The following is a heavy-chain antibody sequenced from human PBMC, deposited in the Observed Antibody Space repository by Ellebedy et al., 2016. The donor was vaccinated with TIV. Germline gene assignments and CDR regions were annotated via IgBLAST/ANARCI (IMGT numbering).Heavy chain of an antibody. CDR1: GLTFDIYR. V-gene: IGHV3-7*01. CDR2: IESDGSEK. J-gene: IGHJ4*02. Sequence: GESLKISXTASGLTFDIYRMSWVRQAPGKGLEWVANIESDGSEKSYAKFVEGRFAISRDNAKSSVFLQMRSLRLEDTAVYYCAVLAAAVRFDFWGQGSPVTVSS. D-gene: IGHD6-25*01. CDR3: AVLAAAVRFDF.